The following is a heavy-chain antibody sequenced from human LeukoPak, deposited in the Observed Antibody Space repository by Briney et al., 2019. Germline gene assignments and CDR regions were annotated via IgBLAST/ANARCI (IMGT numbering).Heavy chain of an antibody. CDR1: GYTLTELS. CDR2: FDPEDGEA. D-gene: IGHD1-26*01. J-gene: IGHJ4*02. V-gene: IGHV1-24*01. Sequence: ASVKVSCKVSGYTLTELSMHWVRQAPGKGLEWMGGFDPEDGEAIYAQKFQGRVTMTEDTSTDTAYMELSSLRSEDTAVYYCATSSQWELLVGYSDYWGQGTLVTASS. CDR3: ATSSQWELLVGYSDY.